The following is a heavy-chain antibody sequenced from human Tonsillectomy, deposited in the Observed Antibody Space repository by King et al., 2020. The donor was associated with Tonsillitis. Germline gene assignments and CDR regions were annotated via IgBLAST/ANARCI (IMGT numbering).Heavy chain of an antibody. J-gene: IGHJ3*02. V-gene: IGHV3-21*01. CDR1: GFTFSSYT. Sequence: QLVQSGGGLVKPGGSLRLSCAASGFTFSSYTMNWVRQAPGKGLEWVSSISSSRSYIYYANSVKGRFTISSDNAKNSLYLQMNSLRAEDTAVYYCARAGDSSGYYFSIWGQGTMVTVSS. CDR2: ISSSRSYI. CDR3: ARAGDSSGYYFSI. D-gene: IGHD3-22*01.